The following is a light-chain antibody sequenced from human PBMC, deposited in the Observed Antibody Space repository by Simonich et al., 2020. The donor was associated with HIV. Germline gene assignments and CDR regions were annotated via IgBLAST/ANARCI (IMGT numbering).Light chain of an antibody. J-gene: IGKJ4*01. CDR1: QSVSYSSNNKNY. Sequence: DIVMTQSPDSLAVSLGERATINCKSSQSVSYSSNNKNYLAWYQQKPGQPPKLLIYWASTRESGVPDRFSGSGSGTDFTLTISSLQAEDVAVYYCLQDYTYPLTFGGGTKVEI. CDR3: LQDYTYPLT. CDR2: WAS. V-gene: IGKV4-1*01.